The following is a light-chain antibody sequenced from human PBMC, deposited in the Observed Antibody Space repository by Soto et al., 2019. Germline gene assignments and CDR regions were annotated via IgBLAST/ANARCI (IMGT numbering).Light chain of an antibody. V-gene: IGLV1-40*01. CDR3: HSYDTSFMKV. CDR2: GNI. CDR1: SSNIGAGFD. J-gene: IGLJ1*01. Sequence: QAVVTQPPSVSGAPGQRVTISCTGSSSNIGAGFDVHWYQQLPGTAPKLLIYGNINRPSGVPDRFSGSKSGTSASLAITGLQAEDEADYYCHSYDTSFMKVFGTGTKLTVL.